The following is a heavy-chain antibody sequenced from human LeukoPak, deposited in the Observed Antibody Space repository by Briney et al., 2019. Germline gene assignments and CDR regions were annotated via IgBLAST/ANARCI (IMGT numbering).Heavy chain of an antibody. CDR2: IYYSGST. CDR3: AVELGYCSSTSCYGSWFDP. V-gene: IGHV4-31*03. J-gene: IGHJ5*02. Sequence: TLSLTCTVSGGSISSGGYYWSWIRQHPGKGLEWIGYIYYSGSTYYNPSLKSRVTISVDTSKNQFSLKLSSVTAADTAVYYCAVELGYCSSTSCYGSWFDPRGQGTLVTVSS. CDR1: GGSISSGGYY. D-gene: IGHD2-2*01.